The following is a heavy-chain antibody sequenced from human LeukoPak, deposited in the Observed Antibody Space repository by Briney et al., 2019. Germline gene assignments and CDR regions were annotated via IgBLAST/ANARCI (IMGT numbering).Heavy chain of an antibody. D-gene: IGHD3-22*01. J-gene: IGHJ4*02. CDR2: INPKSGGT. CDR3: AREKRAAYYYDSSGYFDY. Sequence: ASVKVSCKASRYTFTGYYMHWVRQAPGQGLEWMGWINPKSGGTNYPQKFQGRVTMTRDTSISTAYMELSRLRSDDTAVYYCAREKRAAYYYDSSGYFDYWGQGTLVTVSS. V-gene: IGHV1-2*02. CDR1: RYTFTGYY.